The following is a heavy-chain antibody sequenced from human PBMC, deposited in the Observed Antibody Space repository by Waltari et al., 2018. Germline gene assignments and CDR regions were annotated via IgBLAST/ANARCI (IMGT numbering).Heavy chain of an antibody. CDR2: IGLGSGTT. V-gene: IGHV3-23*04. D-gene: IGHD6-19*01. CDR1: GFDFNNYF. CDR3: VKEDVAGTVWHFDV. J-gene: IGHJ2*01. Sequence: DVQLVESGGGLVQPGGSLRLSCAASGFDFNNYFINWVRQAPGKGLEWVSNIGLGSGTTFYSDSVKGRFTISRDNSQNTVYLQMTGLRVDDTAMYYCVKEDVAGTVWHFDVWGRGTLVTVSS.